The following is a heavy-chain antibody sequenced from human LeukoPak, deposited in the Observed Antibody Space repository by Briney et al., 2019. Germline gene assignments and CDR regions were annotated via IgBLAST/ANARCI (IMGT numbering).Heavy chain of an antibody. CDR3: ARGVGTAMVSCDY. J-gene: IGHJ4*02. Sequence: ASVKVSCKASVGTFSNYAITWVRQAPGQGLEWMGGIIPIFGTANYAQKFQGRVTITADESASTAYMELSSLRSEDTAVYYCARGVGTAMVSCDYWGQGTLVTVSS. CDR2: IIPIFGTA. CDR1: VGTFSNYA. V-gene: IGHV1-69*13. D-gene: IGHD5-18*01.